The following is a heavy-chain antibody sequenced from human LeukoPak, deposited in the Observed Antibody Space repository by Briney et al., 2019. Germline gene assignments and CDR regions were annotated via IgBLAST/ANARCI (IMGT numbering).Heavy chain of an antibody. D-gene: IGHD2-21*01. J-gene: IGHJ6*03. CDR1: GFTFSSYG. Sequence: GGSLRLSCAASGFTFSSYGMHWVRQAPGKGLEWVALISYDGSNKYYADSVKGRFTIYRDSSKNTLYAQMNSLRAEDTAMYYCARDQMRPYQYYMDVWGKGTTVTVSS. CDR2: ISYDGSNK. V-gene: IGHV3-30*03. CDR3: ARDQMRPYQYYMDV.